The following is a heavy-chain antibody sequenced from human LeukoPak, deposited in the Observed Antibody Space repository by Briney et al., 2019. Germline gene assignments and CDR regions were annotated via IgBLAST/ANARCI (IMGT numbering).Heavy chain of an antibody. CDR1: GYSIRSGYQ. Sequence: SETLSLTCSVSGYSIRSGYQWGWIRQAPGKGLEWIGSINYSGRTYDNPSLKSRVTTSIDTSKNQIFLKPRSTTAADTAHYYCARAEINDYNRYWGQGILVIVSS. CDR2: INYSGRT. D-gene: IGHD4-11*01. CDR3: ARAEINDYNRY. J-gene: IGHJ4*02. V-gene: IGHV4-38-2*01.